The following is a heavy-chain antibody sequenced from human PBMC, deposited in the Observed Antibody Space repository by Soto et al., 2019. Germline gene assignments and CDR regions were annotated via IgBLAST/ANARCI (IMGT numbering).Heavy chain of an antibody. CDR1: GFTLRTNG. CDR3: AGHGGYSY. Sequence: VQLSESGGGLVQPGGSLRLSCAATGFTLRTNGMSWVRQAPGKGLEWVSSFSGSGDDTWYAASLKGRFTISRDNSKNTLYLQINSLRAEDTALYYCAGHGGYSYLGQGTLVTVS. CDR2: FSGSGDDT. J-gene: IGHJ4*02. V-gene: IGHV3-23*01. D-gene: IGHD4-17*01.